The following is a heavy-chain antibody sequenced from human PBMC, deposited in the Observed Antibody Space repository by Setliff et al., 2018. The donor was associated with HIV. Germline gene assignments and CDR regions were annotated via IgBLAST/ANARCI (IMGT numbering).Heavy chain of an antibody. CDR1: GDSISSDGFY. D-gene: IGHD2-15*01. CDR3: ARAPFRGGSFGWFDP. V-gene: IGHV4-31*03. Sequence: PSETLSLTCTVSGDSISSDGFYCNWFRQYPEKGLEWIGWIHYSGRTNFNPSLRSRATISFDTSKNQFSLNLTSVTAADTAVYYCARAPFRGGSFGWFDPWGQGTLVTVSS. J-gene: IGHJ5*02. CDR2: IHYSGRT.